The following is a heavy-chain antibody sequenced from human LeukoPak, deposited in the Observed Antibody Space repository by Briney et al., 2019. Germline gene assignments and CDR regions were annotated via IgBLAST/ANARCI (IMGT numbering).Heavy chain of an antibody. CDR3: ARDIKQQLDMYYFDY. J-gene: IGHJ4*02. CDR1: GGTFSSYA. D-gene: IGHD6-13*01. CDR2: IIPILGIA. V-gene: IGHV1-69*04. Sequence: SVKVSCKASGGTFSSYAISWVRQAPGQGLEWMGRIIPILGIANYAQKFQGRVTITADKSTSTAYMELSSLRSEDTAVYYCARDIKQQLDMYYFDYRGQGTLVTVSS.